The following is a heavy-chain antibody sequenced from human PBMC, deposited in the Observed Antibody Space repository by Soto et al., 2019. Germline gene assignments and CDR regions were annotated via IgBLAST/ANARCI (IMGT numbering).Heavy chain of an antibody. CDR1: GFTFSSYG. CDR2: ISYDGSNK. D-gene: IGHD4-17*01. J-gene: IGHJ3*02. Sequence: QVQLVESGGGVVQPGRSLRLSCAASGFTFSSYGMHWVRQAPGKGLEWVAVISYDGSNKYYADSVKGRFTISRDNSKNRLYLQMNSLRAEDTAVYYCAKPGVYGDYDLDAFDIWGQGTMVTVSS. CDR3: AKPGVYGDYDLDAFDI. V-gene: IGHV3-30*18.